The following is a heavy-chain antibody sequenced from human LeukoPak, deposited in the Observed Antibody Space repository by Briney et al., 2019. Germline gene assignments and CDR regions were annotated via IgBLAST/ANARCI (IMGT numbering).Heavy chain of an antibody. CDR1: GFFFSNYA. Sequence: GGSLRLSCSASGFFFSNYAMTWVRQAPGKGLEWVSSISGSGAATYYADSVKGRFIISRENSKTSVFLQMNRLRGEDTAVYYCANGRHIWSGYGFDSWGPGTLVTVSS. V-gene: IGHV3-23*01. CDR3: ANGRHIWSGYGFDS. J-gene: IGHJ4*02. CDR2: ISGSGAAT. D-gene: IGHD3-3*02.